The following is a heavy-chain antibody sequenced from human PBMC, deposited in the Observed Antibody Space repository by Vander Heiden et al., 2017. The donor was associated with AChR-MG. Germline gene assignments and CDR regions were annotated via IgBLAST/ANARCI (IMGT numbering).Heavy chain of an antibody. V-gene: IGHV3-7*01. CDR3: ARDPASSWSFFRLDP. CDR2: IKHDGSEK. J-gene: IGHJ5*02. D-gene: IGHD6-13*01. CDR1: GFSLSTYW. Sequence: EVQLVESGGGLVQPGGSLRLPCAASGFSLSTYWTNWVRQAPGKGLEWVANIKHDGSEKYYVDSVKGRFTISRDNAKNSLYLQMNSLRAEDTAVYYCARDPASSWSFFRLDPWGQGTLVTASS.